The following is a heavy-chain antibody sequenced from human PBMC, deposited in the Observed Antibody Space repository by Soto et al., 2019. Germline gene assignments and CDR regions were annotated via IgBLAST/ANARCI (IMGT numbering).Heavy chain of an antibody. CDR1: GGSISSYY. CDR2: IYYSGNT. V-gene: IGHV4-59*12. J-gene: IGHJ4*02. CDR3: ARVFDYWSGFYVY. Sequence: SETLSLTCTVSGGSISSYYWSWIRQPPGKGLEWIGYIYYSGNTNYNPSLKSRVTISVDTSKNQFSLRMTSLTAADTAVYFCARVFDYWSGFYVYWGQGILVTVSS. D-gene: IGHD3-3*01.